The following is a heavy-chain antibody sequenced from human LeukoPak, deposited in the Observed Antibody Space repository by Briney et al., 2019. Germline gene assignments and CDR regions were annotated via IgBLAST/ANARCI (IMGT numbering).Heavy chain of an antibody. CDR3: ATVAGDCSGGRCYLLRFDY. CDR1: GITFSNYL. J-gene: IGHJ4*02. CDR2: IKLDGTTK. V-gene: IGHV3-7*01. Sequence: PGGSLRLSCTASGITFSNYLMSWVRQAPGKGLEWVANIKLDGTTKDYVDSVKGRFAIFRDNAKNSLYLQMNNLRGDDTAVYYCATVAGDCSGGRCYLLRFDYWGQGTLVTVSS. D-gene: IGHD2-15*01.